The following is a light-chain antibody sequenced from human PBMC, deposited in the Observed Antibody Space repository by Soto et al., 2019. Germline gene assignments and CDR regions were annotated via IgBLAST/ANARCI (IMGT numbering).Light chain of an antibody. V-gene: IGKV1-5*01. Sequence: DIQMTQSASTLSASVGDRVTITCRASQSISSWLAWYQQKPGKAPKLLIYGASSLESGVPSRFSGSGSGTEFTLTISSLQPDDFATYYCQQYNSYWTFGQGTKVDIK. J-gene: IGKJ1*01. CDR3: QQYNSYWT. CDR2: GAS. CDR1: QSISSW.